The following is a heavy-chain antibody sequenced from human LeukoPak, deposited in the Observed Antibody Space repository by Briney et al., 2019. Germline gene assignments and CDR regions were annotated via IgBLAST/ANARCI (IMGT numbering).Heavy chain of an antibody. D-gene: IGHD3-10*01. Sequence: GGSLRLSCAASGFTFHNYAMSWVRQAPGKGLECVSSISSSSSYIYYADSVKGRFTISRDNAKNSLYLQMNSLRAEDTAVYYCARLLTMYYYGSGSYFDDYWGQGTLVTVSS. CDR1: GFTFHNYA. CDR3: ARLLTMYYYGSGSYFDDY. J-gene: IGHJ4*02. V-gene: IGHV3-21*01. CDR2: ISSSSSYI.